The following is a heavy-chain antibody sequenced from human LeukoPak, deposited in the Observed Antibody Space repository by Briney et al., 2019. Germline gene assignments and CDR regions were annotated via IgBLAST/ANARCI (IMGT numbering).Heavy chain of an antibody. J-gene: IGHJ4*02. V-gene: IGHV3-23*01. Sequence: GGSLRLSCAASGFTFSSYAMSWVRQAPGKGLEWVSAISGSGGSTYYADSVKGRFTIPRDNSKNTLYLQMNSLRAEDTAVYYCAKGSWIQLWLIDYWGQGTLVTVSS. CDR1: GFTFSSYA. D-gene: IGHD5-18*01. CDR2: ISGSGGST. CDR3: AKGSWIQLWLIDY.